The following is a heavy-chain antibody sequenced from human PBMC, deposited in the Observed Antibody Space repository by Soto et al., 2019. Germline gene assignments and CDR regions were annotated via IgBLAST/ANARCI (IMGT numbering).Heavy chain of an antibody. CDR1: GDSVSSVTAT. J-gene: IGHJ2*01. D-gene: IGHD6-19*01. CDR2: TYYRSKWYN. V-gene: IGHV6-1*01. CDR3: ARDGSGFHWYFDV. Sequence: QVQLQQSDPGLVKPSQTLSLMCDISGDSVSSVTATWSWIRQSPSRVLEWLGRTYYRSKWYNDYAVSVKSRIVITPDTSKSQLTLQLNSVTPEDTADYFCARDGSGFHWYFDVWGRGTLVTVSS.